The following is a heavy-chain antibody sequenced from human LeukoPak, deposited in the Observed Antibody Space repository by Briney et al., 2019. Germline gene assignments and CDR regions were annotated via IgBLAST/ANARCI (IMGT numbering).Heavy chain of an antibody. J-gene: IGHJ6*02. Sequence: GGSLRLSCAASGFTFSSYAMSWVRQAPGKGLEWVAVIWYDGSNKNYADSVKGRFTISRDNSKNTLYLQMNSLRAEDTAVYYCARGGRTTWHGMDVWGQGTTVTVSS. D-gene: IGHD4-17*01. V-gene: IGHV3-33*08. CDR1: GFTFSSYA. CDR2: IWYDGSNK. CDR3: ARGGRTTWHGMDV.